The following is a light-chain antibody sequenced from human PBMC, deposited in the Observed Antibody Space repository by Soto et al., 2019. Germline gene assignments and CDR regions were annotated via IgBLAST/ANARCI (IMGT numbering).Light chain of an antibody. CDR2: WAS. V-gene: IGKV1-5*03. CDR1: QNINGN. Sequence: DIQLTQSPSSLSASVGDRVTITCRASQNINGNLAWYQQKPGKAPKLLIYWASSLISGVPSTFTGGESGTEFTLTISSLQPDDFATYYCQQYSAYPLTFGGGTKVDVK. CDR3: QQYSAYPLT. J-gene: IGKJ4*01.